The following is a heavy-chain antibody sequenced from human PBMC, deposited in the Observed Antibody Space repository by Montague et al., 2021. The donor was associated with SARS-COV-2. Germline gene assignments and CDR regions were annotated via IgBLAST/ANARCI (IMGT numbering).Heavy chain of an antibody. CDR3: ARGASELPS. CDR1: GGSMSGYH. CDR2: IYYSRGT. V-gene: IGHV4-59*01. J-gene: IGHJ5*02. Sequence: SETLPLTCTVSGGSMSGYHWSWIRQPPGKGLEWIGYIYYSRGTNYNPSLKSRVTISVDTSKNQFSLKLNSVTAADTAVYYCARGASELPSWGQGALVTVSS. D-gene: IGHD3-10*01.